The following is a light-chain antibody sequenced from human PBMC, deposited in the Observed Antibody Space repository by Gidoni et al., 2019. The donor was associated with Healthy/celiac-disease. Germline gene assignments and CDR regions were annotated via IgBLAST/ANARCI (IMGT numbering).Light chain of an antibody. CDR2: AAS. Sequence: AIRMTQSPSSFSASTGDRVTITCRASQGISSYLAWYQQKPGKDPKLLIYAASTLQSGVPSRFSGSGSGTDFTLTISCLQSEDFATYYCQQYYSYPLTFGGXTKVEIK. CDR1: QGISSY. CDR3: QQYYSYPLT. J-gene: IGKJ4*01. V-gene: IGKV1-8*01.